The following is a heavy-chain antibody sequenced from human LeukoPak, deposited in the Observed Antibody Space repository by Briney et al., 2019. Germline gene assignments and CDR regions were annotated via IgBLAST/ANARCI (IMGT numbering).Heavy chain of an antibody. Sequence: PGGSLRLSCAASEFTFSSYTMHWAREAPGKGLEWVAVLSYDGSDKYYADSVKGRFTISRDNSKNTLYLQMNTLRAEDATMYYCARAPSGYYPYFDYWGQGTLVTVSS. V-gene: IGHV3-30*04. D-gene: IGHD3-3*01. CDR1: EFTFSSYT. CDR3: ARAPSGYYPYFDY. CDR2: LSYDGSDK. J-gene: IGHJ4*02.